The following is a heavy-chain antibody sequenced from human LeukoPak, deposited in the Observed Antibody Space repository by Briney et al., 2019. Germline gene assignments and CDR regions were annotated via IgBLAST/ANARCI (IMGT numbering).Heavy chain of an antibody. CDR1: GFTFTSYS. CDR2: ISSSSTSI. J-gene: IGHJ4*02. Sequence: GGSLRLSCAASGFTFTSYSMNWVRQAPGKGLEWVSSISSSSTSIYYADSVKGRFTISRDNAKNSLYLQMNSLRAEDRAVYYCATKTSGSYPFDYWGQGTLVTVSS. D-gene: IGHD1-26*01. CDR3: ATKTSGSYPFDY. V-gene: IGHV3-21*01.